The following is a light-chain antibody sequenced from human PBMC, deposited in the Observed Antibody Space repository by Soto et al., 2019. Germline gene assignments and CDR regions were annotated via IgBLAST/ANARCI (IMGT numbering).Light chain of an antibody. CDR2: AAS. V-gene: IGKV1-5*01. CDR3: QQYNSYAWT. J-gene: IGKJ1*01. CDR1: ERIDSW. Sequence: DIKMTQSPSTLSASVGDTVTITCRASERIDSWLAWYQQKPGKAPKLLIFAASTLVRGVPSRFSGRGSGTDFALTISSLQPDDFATYYCQQYNSYAWTFGQGTKVDI.